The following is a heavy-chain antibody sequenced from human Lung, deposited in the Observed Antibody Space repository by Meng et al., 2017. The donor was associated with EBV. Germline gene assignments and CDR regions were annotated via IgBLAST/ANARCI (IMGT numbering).Heavy chain of an antibody. CDR2: FVNYVDT. D-gene: IGHD2-15*01. CDR3: ASGTPGRSYCDY. V-gene: IGHV1-18*01. Sequence: QVRLLRSGPGGKKPGASVRGSCKASGYTFGSYGICWVRQAPGQGLEWMGWFVNYVDTYPAPKFQGRVTMTTDTHTNTAFMELRSLTSDDTAVYYCASGTPGRSYCDYWGQGTLVTVSS. CDR1: GYTFGSYG. J-gene: IGHJ4*02.